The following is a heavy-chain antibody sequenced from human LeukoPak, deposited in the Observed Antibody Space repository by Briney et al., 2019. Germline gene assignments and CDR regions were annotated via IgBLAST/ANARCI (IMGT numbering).Heavy chain of an antibody. D-gene: IGHD1-26*01. V-gene: IGHV5-51*01. CDR1: GYSFTSYW. CDR3: ARRGPRSGSSGYRYFDL. Sequence: GESLKISCKGSGYSFTSYWIGWVRQMPGKGLEWMGIIYPGDSDTRYSPSFQGQVTISVDKSISTAYLQWSGLKASDSAIYYCARRGPRSGSSGYRYFDLWGRGTLVTVSS. CDR2: IYPGDSDT. J-gene: IGHJ2*01.